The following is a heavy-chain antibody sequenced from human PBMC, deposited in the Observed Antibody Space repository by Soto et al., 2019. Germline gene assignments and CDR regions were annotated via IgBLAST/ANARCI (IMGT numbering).Heavy chain of an antibody. CDR1: GFTFSSHA. V-gene: IGHV3-23*01. J-gene: IGHJ4*02. CDR3: TKDPCTRSSCYFDF. Sequence: EVQLLESGGGLVQPGGSLRLSCEASGFTFSSHAMSWVRQAPGKGLEWVSAISGSDAGTFDADSVRGRFTISRDNSKNTLYLHMTSLRVEDTAIHYCTKDPCTRSSCYFDFWGQGSLVTVSS. D-gene: IGHD2-2*01. CDR2: ISGSDAGT.